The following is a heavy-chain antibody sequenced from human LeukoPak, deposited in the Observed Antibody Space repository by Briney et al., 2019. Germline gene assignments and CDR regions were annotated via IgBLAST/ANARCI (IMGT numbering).Heavy chain of an antibody. Sequence: GESLKISCKGSGYSFTSYWIGSVRHMTGQFLEFIGIIYPGDSDTRYSPSFQGQVTISADKSISTAYLQWSSLKASDTAMYYCARGLYGDYVSTYNWFDPWGQGTLVTVSS. V-gene: IGHV5-51*01. CDR2: IYPGDSDT. CDR1: GYSFTSYW. D-gene: IGHD4-17*01. CDR3: ARGLYGDYVSTYNWFDP. J-gene: IGHJ5*02.